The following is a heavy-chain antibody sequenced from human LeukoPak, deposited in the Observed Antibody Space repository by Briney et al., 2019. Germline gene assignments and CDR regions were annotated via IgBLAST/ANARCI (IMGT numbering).Heavy chain of an antibody. CDR3: ARLKVLRYFDLFDP. CDR2: IIPIFGTT. J-gene: IGHJ5*02. V-gene: IGHV1-69*05. CDR1: GGTFSSSA. Sequence: ASVKVSRKASGGTFSSSAISWVRQAPGQGLEWMGGIIPIFGTTNYAQKFQGRVTITTDESTGTAYMELSSLRSEDTAVYYCARLKVLRYFDLFDPWGQGTLVTVSS. D-gene: IGHD3-9*01.